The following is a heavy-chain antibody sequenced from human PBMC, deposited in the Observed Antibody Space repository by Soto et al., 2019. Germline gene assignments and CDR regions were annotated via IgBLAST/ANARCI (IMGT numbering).Heavy chain of an antibody. CDR2: ISPSNGQT. CDR1: GYTFSNFG. CDR3: AKDPTPRDFLFIHYFDS. V-gene: IGHV1-18*01. Sequence: ASLKVSCKASGYTFSNFGLSWGRQAPGQGLEWMGWISPSNGQTIYAQNFHGRVTMTTDTSTATAHMELRSLISDDTAVYYCAKDPTPRDFLFIHYFDSWGQGSLVTVSS. D-gene: IGHD3-10*02. J-gene: IGHJ4*02.